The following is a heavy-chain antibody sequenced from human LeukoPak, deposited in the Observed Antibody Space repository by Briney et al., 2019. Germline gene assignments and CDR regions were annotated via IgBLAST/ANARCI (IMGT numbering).Heavy chain of an antibody. CDR2: ISGSGGST. Sequence: GGSLRLSCAASGFTFSNYAMNWVRQAPGRGLEWVSAISGSGGSTYYADSVKGRFTVSRDNSKNTLYLQMTSLRAEDTAVYYCAKDLAGSGSYSFDYWGQGTLVTVSS. D-gene: IGHD1-26*01. V-gene: IGHV3-23*01. J-gene: IGHJ4*02. CDR3: AKDLAGSGSYSFDY. CDR1: GFTFSNYA.